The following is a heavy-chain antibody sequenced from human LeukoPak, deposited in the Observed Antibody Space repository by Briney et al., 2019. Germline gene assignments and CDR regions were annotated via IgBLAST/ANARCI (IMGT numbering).Heavy chain of an antibody. V-gene: IGHV3-7*01. CDR2: INQDGSEK. D-gene: IGHD5-12*01. CDR1: GFTFSSLW. J-gene: IGHJ4*02. Sequence: PGGSLRLSCAASGFTFSSLWMTWVRQAPGKGLEWVANINQDGSEKYFVDSVKGRFTISRDSAKNSVFLQMNSLTVEDTAVYYCARDGGVSGYDLLDYWGQGTLVTVSS. CDR3: ARDGGVSGYDLLDY.